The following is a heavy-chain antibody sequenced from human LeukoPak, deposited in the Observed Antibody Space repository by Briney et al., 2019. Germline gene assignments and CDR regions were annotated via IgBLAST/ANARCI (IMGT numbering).Heavy chain of an antibody. D-gene: IGHD3-3*01. CDR3: ARVSNFWSGYPPRYYYYGMDV. Sequence: SVKVSCKASGYSFSSYGISWVRQAPGQGLEWMGRIIPILGIANYAQKFQGRVTITADKSTSTAYMELSSLRSEDTAVYYCARVSNFWSGYPPRYYYYGMDVWGQGTTVTVSS. CDR1: GYSFSSYG. V-gene: IGHV1-69*04. CDR2: IIPILGIA. J-gene: IGHJ6*02.